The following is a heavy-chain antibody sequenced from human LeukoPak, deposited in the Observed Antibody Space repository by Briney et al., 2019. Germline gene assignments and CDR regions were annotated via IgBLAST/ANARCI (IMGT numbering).Heavy chain of an antibody. CDR1: GFIFTSSA. CDR3: AADDIVVVPAAQGAFDI. D-gene: IGHD2-2*01. CDR2: IVVGSGNT. J-gene: IGHJ3*02. V-gene: IGHV1-58*01. Sequence: GTSVKVSCKASGFIFTSSAVQWVRQARGQRLEWIGWIVVGSGNTNYAQKFQERVTITRDMSTSTAYMELSSLRSEDTAVYYCAADDIVVVPAAQGAFDIWGQGTMVTVSS.